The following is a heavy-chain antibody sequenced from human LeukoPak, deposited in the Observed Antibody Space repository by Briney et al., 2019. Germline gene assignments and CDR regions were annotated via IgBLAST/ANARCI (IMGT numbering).Heavy chain of an antibody. D-gene: IGHD3-9*01. Sequence: SETLSLTCTVSGGSISSGGYYWSWIRQHPGKGLEWIGYIYYSGSTYYNPSLKSRVTISVDTSKNQFSLKLSSVTAADTAVYYCARDFLADWSGDYYYGMDVWGQGTTVTVSS. CDR1: GGSISSGGYY. J-gene: IGHJ6*02. V-gene: IGHV4-31*03. CDR3: ARDFLADWSGDYYYGMDV. CDR2: IYYSGST.